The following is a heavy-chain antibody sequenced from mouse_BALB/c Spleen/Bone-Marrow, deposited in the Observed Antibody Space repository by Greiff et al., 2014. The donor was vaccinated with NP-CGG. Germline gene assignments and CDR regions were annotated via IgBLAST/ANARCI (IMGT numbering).Heavy chain of an antibody. D-gene: IGHD2-4*01. CDR3: ARDDYDYAMDY. Sequence: EVQLQQSGGGLVQPGGSRKLSCAASGFTFSSFGMHWVRQAPEKGLEWVAYISSGSSAIYYADTVKGRFTISRDNPKNTLFLQMTSLRSEDTAMYYCARDDYDYAMDYWGQGTPVTVSS. V-gene: IGHV5-17*02. CDR2: ISSGSSAI. CDR1: GFTFSSFG. J-gene: IGHJ4*01.